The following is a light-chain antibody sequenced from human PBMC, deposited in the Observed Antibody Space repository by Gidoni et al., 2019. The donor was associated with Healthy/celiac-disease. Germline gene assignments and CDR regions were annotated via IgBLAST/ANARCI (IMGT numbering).Light chain of an antibody. CDR2: GNS. J-gene: IGLJ1*01. CDR1: SSNIGAGYD. Sequence: QSVLTQPPSVSGAPGQRVTISCTGSSSNIGAGYDVHWYQPLPGTAPKLLIYGNSNRPSGVPDRFSGSKSGTSASLAITGLQAEDEADYYCQSYDSSLSGSAVFGTGTKVTVL. V-gene: IGLV1-40*01. CDR3: QSYDSSLSGSAV.